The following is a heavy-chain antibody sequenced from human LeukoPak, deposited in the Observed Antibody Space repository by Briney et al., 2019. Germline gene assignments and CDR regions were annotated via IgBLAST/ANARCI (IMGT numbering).Heavy chain of an antibody. J-gene: IGHJ4*02. CDR1: GFTFSSYE. CDR3: ARETYCTNTSCPIGDHFDY. Sequence: GGSLRLSCAASGFTFSSYEMNWVRQAPGKGLEWVSYISSSGSTIYYADSEKGRFTISRDNAKNSLYLQMNSLRAEDTAVYYCARETYCTNTSCPIGDHFDYWGQGTLVTVSS. D-gene: IGHD2-2*01. CDR2: ISSSGSTI. V-gene: IGHV3-48*03.